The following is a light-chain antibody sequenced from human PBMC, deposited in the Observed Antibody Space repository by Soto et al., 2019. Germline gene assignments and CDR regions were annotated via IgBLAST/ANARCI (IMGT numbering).Light chain of an antibody. CDR1: QSVSSSF. CDR3: QQYGSSPLT. V-gene: IGKV3-20*01. CDR2: GAS. Sequence: EIVLTQSPGTLSLSPGERATLSCRASQSVSSSFLAWHQQKPGQAPRLLIYGASSRATGIPDRFSGSGSGTDFTLTIIRLEPEDVAVYYCQQYGSSPLTFGVGTKVEIK. J-gene: IGKJ4*01.